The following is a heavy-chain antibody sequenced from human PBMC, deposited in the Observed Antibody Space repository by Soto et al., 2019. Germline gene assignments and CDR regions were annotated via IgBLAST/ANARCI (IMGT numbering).Heavy chain of an antibody. CDR3: ARHYSSGSSNWFEP. J-gene: IGHJ5*02. CDR1: CGSINSSSYF. V-gene: IGHV4-39*01. Sequence: PSETLSLTCSVSCGSINSSSYFWCWVLQPPGKGLEWIGSIYYSGSTYYNPSLRSRVTISVDTSKNQFSPKLSSVTAADTAVFYCARHYSSGSSNWFEPWGQGTRVSVSS. D-gene: IGHD6-19*01. CDR2: IYYSGST.